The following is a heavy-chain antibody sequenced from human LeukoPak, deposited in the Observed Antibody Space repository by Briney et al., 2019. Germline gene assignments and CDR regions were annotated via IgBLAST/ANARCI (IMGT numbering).Heavy chain of an antibody. J-gene: IGHJ4*02. CDR3: ARGSYTSGRLSLGFDF. CDR2: ISGYNGDT. V-gene: IGHV1-18*01. D-gene: IGHD2/OR15-2a*01. Sequence: GASVKVSCKTSGYTFTRYGIGWVRQAPGQGLEWVGWISGYNGDTSFAQNFQGRVTMTLDTSTSTAYMELRSLRSDDTAVYYCARGSYTSGRLSLGFDFWGQGTLVTVSS. CDR1: GYTFTRYG.